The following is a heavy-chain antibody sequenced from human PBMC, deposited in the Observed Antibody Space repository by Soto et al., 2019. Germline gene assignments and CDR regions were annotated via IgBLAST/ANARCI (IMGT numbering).Heavy chain of an antibody. J-gene: IGHJ4*02. V-gene: IGHV6-1*01. CDR2: TYYRSKSYN. Sequence: SQTLSLTCAISGDSVSSNSAAWNWISQSPSRGLEWLGRTYYRSKSYNDYAVSVKSRITINPDTSKNQFSLQLNSVTPEDTAVYYCARNYRYTSGWYAENYFDYWGQGTLVTVSS. CDR1: GDSVSSNSAA. CDR3: ARNYRYTSGWYAENYFDY. D-gene: IGHD6-19*01.